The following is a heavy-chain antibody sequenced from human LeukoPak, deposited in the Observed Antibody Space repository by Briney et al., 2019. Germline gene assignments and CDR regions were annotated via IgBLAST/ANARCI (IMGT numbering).Heavy chain of an antibody. J-gene: IGHJ6*03. CDR1: GFTFSTYA. V-gene: IGHV3-23*01. Sequence: GGSLRLSCAASGFTFSTYAMSWVRQAPGKGLEWVSAISGSGGSTYYADSVRGRFAISRDTSKNTLYLQMNSLRAEDTAVYYCAKVGPSLVRGLIRGGARYYYNYMDVWGKGTTVTISS. CDR2: ISGSGGST. D-gene: IGHD3-10*01. CDR3: AKVGPSLVRGLIRGGARYYYNYMDV.